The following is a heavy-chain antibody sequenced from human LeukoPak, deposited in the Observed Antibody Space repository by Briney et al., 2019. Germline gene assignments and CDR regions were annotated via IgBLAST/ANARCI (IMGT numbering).Heavy chain of an antibody. Sequence: ASVKVSCKASGYTFTSYGISWVRQAPGQGLEWMGWISAYNGNTNYAQSLQGRVTMTIDTSTNTAYMELRSLRSDDTAVYYCARGLNVPAALYYYYYYMDVWGKGTTVTVSS. CDR3: ARGLNVPAALYYYYYYMDV. CDR1: GYTFTSYG. J-gene: IGHJ6*03. V-gene: IGHV1-18*01. CDR2: ISAYNGNT. D-gene: IGHD2-2*01.